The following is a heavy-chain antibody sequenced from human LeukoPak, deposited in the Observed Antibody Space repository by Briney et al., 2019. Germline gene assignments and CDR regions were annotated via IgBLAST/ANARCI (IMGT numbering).Heavy chain of an antibody. CDR3: ASSRWPRDANFDY. CDR2: IYTNGGT. CDR1: GGSISSYY. V-gene: IGHV4-4*08. D-gene: IGHD6-13*01. Sequence: SETLSLTCTVSGGSISSYYWSWIRQPPGKGLEWIGRIYTNGGTNYNPSLKSRVIISIDTSTNQVSLKLSSVTAADTAVYYCASSRWPRDANFDYWGQGNLVTVSS. J-gene: IGHJ4*02.